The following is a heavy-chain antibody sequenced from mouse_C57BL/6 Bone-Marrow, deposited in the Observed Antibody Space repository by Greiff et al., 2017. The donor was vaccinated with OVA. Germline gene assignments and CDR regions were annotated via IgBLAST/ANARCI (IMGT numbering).Heavy chain of an antibody. CDR2: VYPYNGGT. V-gene: IGHV1-36*01. CDR1: GFTFTDYY. D-gene: IGHD1-1*01. Sequence: VQLQQSGPVLVKPGPSVKISCKASGFTFTDYYMHWVKQSHGKSLEWIGLVYPYNGGTSYNQKFKGKATLTVDTSSSTAYMELNSLTSEDSAVYYCARSPITTVVAERYYFDYWGQGTTLTVSS. CDR3: ARSPITTVVAERYYFDY. J-gene: IGHJ2*01.